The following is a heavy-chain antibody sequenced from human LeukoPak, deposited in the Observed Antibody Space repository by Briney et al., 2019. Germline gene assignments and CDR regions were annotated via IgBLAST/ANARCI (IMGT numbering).Heavy chain of an antibody. CDR2: INTDGSST. V-gene: IGHV3-74*01. D-gene: IGHD3-3*01. Sequence: GGSLRLSCAASGFTFSSNWLHWVRQAPGKGLVWVSRINTDGSSTTYADSVKGRFTISRDNAKNTLFLQMNSLRDNDTAVYYCVRDGVGSTPFDFWGQGTLVTVSS. CDR1: GFTFSSNW. J-gene: IGHJ4*02. CDR3: VRDGVGSTPFDF.